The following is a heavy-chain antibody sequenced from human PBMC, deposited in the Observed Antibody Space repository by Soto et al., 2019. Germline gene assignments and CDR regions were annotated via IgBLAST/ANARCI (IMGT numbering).Heavy chain of an antibody. J-gene: IGHJ5*02. CDR1: GFTFTSYV. CDR2: ISSDGSNK. CDR3: AKGGGVAVANWLDP. D-gene: IGHD6-19*01. Sequence: GGSLRLSCAASGFTFTSYVIYWVRQPPGKGLEWVAVISSDGSNKYYGDSVKGRFTISRDNSKNTVDLQMNSLRTEDTAVYYCAKGGGVAVANWLDPWGQGTLVTAPQ. V-gene: IGHV3-30*18.